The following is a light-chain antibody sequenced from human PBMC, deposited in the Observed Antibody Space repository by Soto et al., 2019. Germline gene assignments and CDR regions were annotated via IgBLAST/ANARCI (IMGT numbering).Light chain of an antibody. Sequence: DIVMTQSPDSLAVSLGERATIDCKSSQSLLYSSNNKNYLSWFQQKPGQPPKLLFYWASTRASGVPDRFSGSGSGTDFTLTISSLQAEDAAVYFCHQYYSSPTFGQGTKVEIK. CDR2: WAS. J-gene: IGKJ1*01. CDR3: HQYYSSPT. V-gene: IGKV4-1*01. CDR1: QSLLYSSNNKNY.